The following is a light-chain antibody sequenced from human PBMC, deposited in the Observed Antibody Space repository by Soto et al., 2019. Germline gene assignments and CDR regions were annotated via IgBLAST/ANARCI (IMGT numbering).Light chain of an antibody. J-gene: IGKJ1*01. V-gene: IGKV1-8*01. Sequence: AIRMTQSPSSFSASRGDRVTITCRASQGISSYLAWYQQKPGKAPKLLIYAASTLQSGVPSRFSGSGSGTDFTLTISCLQSEDFATYYCQQYYSYPRTFXQGTKADIK. CDR3: QQYYSYPRT. CDR1: QGISSY. CDR2: AAS.